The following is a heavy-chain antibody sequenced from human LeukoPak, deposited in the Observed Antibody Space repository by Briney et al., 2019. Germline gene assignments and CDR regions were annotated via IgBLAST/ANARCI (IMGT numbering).Heavy chain of an antibody. V-gene: IGHV1-46*01. Sequence: ASVKVSCKASGYTFTSYYMHWVRQAPGQGLEWMGIINPSGGSTSYAQKFQGRVTMTRDMSTSTVYMELSSLRSEDTAVYYCARDVWSGYFDYWGQGTLVTVSS. CDR1: GYTFTSYY. CDR2: INPSGGST. CDR3: ARDVWSGYFDY. J-gene: IGHJ4*02. D-gene: IGHD3-3*01.